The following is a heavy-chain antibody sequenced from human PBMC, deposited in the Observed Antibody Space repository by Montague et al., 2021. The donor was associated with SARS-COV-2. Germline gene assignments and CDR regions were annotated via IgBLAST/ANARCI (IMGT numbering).Heavy chain of an antibody. Sequence: SVKVSFKASGYTFTGYYMHWVRQAPGQGLEWMGWINPNSGGTNYAQKFQGWVTMTRDTSISTAYMELSRLRSDDTAVYYCARAGGNSRYYYYGMDVWGQGTTVTVSS. CDR1: GYTFTGYY. CDR2: INPNSGGT. V-gene: IGHV1-2*04. CDR3: ARAGGNSRYYYYGMDV. D-gene: IGHD4-23*01. J-gene: IGHJ6*02.